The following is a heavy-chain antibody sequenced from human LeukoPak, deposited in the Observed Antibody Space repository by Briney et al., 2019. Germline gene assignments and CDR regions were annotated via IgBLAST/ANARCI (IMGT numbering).Heavy chain of an antibody. D-gene: IGHD3-10*01. CDR1: GYTFTSYG. Sequence: ASVTVSCKASGYTFTSYGISWVRQAPGKGLEWMGGFDPEDGETIYAQKFQGRVTMTEDTSTDTAYMELSSLRSEDTAVYYCATSPYGSGSSVWGQGTTVTVSS. CDR3: ATSPYGSGSSV. J-gene: IGHJ6*02. CDR2: FDPEDGET. V-gene: IGHV1-24*01.